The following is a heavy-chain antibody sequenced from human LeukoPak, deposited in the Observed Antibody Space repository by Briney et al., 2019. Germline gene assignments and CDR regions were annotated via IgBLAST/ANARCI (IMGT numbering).Heavy chain of an antibody. CDR3: ARAYFAPEIRFYFDY. J-gene: IGHJ4*02. Sequence: VASVKVSCKASGYTFTSYAMHWVRQAPGQRLEWMGWINAGNGNTKYSQKSQGRVTITRDTSASTAYMELSSLRSEDTAVYYCARAYFAPEIRFYFDYWGQGTLVTVSS. D-gene: IGHD3-9*01. V-gene: IGHV1-3*01. CDR2: INAGNGNT. CDR1: GYTFTSYA.